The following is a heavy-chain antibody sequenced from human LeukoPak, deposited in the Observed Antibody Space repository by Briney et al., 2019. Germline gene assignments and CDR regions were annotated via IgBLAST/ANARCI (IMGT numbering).Heavy chain of an antibody. D-gene: IGHD4-17*01. V-gene: IGHV3-23*01. J-gene: IGHJ3*01. CDR3: AKDPNGDYIGAFDF. CDR2: ITANGGYT. Sequence: GGSLRLSCAASAFSFSKFALIWVRQAPGKGLEWVSAITANGGYTLYADAVKGRFTVSRDKSKNTLYLQINSLRPEDTAMYYCAKDPNGDYIGAFDFWGQGTMVTVSS. CDR1: AFSFSKFA.